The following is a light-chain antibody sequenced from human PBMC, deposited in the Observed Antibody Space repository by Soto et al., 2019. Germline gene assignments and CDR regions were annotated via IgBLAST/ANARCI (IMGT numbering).Light chain of an antibody. J-gene: IGLJ3*02. CDR2: EVN. CDR3: AAWDDSLRGWM. Sequence: QSALTQPPSASGSPGQSVTISCTGTSSAVAGYNYVSWYQQHPGKAPKLMIYEVNKRPSGVPDRFSGSKSGTTASLTVSGLQAEDEADYYCAAWDDSLRGWMFGGGTKLTVL. CDR1: SSAVAGYNY. V-gene: IGLV2-8*01.